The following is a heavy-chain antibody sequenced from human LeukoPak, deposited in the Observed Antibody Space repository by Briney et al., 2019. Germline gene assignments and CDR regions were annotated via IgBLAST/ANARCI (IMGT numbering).Heavy chain of an antibody. Sequence: PSETLSLTCAVSPGSISGYYWSWIRQPPGKGLEWIGYISYTGSTSYHPSLKSRVTISVDTSESHFSLKVTSVTAADTAVYYCARAAYYDSISYYFDYWGQGALVTVSS. D-gene: IGHD3-22*01. CDR2: ISYTGST. J-gene: IGHJ4*02. CDR1: PGSISGYY. CDR3: ARAAYYDSISYYFDY. V-gene: IGHV4-59*01.